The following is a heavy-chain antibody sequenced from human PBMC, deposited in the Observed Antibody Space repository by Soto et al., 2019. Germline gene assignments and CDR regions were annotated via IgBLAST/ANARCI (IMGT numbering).Heavy chain of an antibody. Sequence: XGKVYCKASAGTFRSYAISWVRHAPGQGLEWMGGIIPIFGTANYAQKFQGRVTITADESTSTAYMELSSLRSEDTAVYYCASGIAAAGLWFDYWGQGTLVTVSS. CDR1: AGTFRSYA. CDR3: ASGIAAAGLWFDY. V-gene: IGHV1-69*13. CDR2: IIPIFGTA. D-gene: IGHD6-13*01. J-gene: IGHJ4*02.